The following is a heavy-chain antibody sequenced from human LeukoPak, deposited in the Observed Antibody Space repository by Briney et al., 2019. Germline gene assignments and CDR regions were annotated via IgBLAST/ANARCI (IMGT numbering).Heavy chain of an antibody. D-gene: IGHD4-17*01. J-gene: IGHJ5*02. CDR3: ARDGYGDYVVWWFDP. CDR1: GGSISSSSYY. CDR2: IYHSGST. V-gene: IGHV4-39*07. Sequence: SETLSLTCTVSGGSISSSSYYWGWIRQPPGKGLEWIGSIYHSGSTYYNPSLKSRVTISVDTSKNQFSLKLSSVTAADTAVYYCARDGYGDYVVWWFDPWGQGTLVTVSS.